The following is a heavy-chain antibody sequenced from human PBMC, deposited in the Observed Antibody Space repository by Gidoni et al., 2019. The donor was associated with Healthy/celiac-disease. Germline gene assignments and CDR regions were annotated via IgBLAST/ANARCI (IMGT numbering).Heavy chain of an antibody. D-gene: IGHD6-13*01. J-gene: IGHJ5*02. V-gene: IGHV3-66*01. CDR2: IYGGGST. Sequence: EVQLVESGGGLVQPGGSLRLSCAASGFTVTSNYMRWVRQAPGKGLEWVSVIYGGGSTYFADSVKGRFTISRDNSKNTLYLQMNSLRAEDTAVYYCARGDPVAAGRGGKFDPWGQGTLVTVSS. CDR3: ARGDPVAAGRGGKFDP. CDR1: GFTVTSNY.